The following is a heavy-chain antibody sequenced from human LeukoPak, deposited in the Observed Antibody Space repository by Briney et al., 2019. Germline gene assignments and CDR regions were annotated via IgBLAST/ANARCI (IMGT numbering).Heavy chain of an antibody. Sequence: GGSLRLSCAASGFTFSRFAMHWVRQAPGKGLEWVAIMSYDGSNKYYADSVKGRFTISRDNSKNTLYLQMNSLRAEDTAVYYCARDPYYDFWSGYYGMDAWGQGTTVTVSS. D-gene: IGHD3-3*01. CDR2: MSYDGSNK. J-gene: IGHJ6*02. CDR3: ARDPYYDFWSGYYGMDA. CDR1: GFTFSRFA. V-gene: IGHV3-30*07.